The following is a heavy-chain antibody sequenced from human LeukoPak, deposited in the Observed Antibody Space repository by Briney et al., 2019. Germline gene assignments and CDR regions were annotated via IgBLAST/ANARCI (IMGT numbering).Heavy chain of an antibody. D-gene: IGHD3-16*01. CDR3: ARAFHPPDFAFGRAPYYFDL. Sequence: NPGGSLRLSCAASGFTFSDYSMNWVRQSPGKGLEWIGEIYHRGNSNYNPSLKSRVSISVDTSKNQFSLKVTSLTAADTAVYYCARAFHPPDFAFGRAPYYFDLWGQGTLVTVSS. CDR1: GFTFSDYS. J-gene: IGHJ4*01. V-gene: IGHV4-4*02. CDR2: IYHRGNS.